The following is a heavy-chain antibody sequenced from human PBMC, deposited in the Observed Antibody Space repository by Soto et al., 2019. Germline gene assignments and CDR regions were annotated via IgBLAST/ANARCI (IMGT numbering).Heavy chain of an antibody. J-gene: IGHJ3*01. D-gene: IGHD2-2*01. CDR2: ISFDGSNK. CDR3: AKSKGYCTSTSCFGPSLDAFDF. CDR1: RCA. Sequence: RCAMYQVNTNTGKGLEWVAVISFDGSNKYYADSVKGRFTISRDNSKNTLFLQMNSLRSEDTAVYYCAKSKGYCTSTSCFGPSLDAFDFWGQGTMVTVSS. V-gene: IGHV3-30-3*02.